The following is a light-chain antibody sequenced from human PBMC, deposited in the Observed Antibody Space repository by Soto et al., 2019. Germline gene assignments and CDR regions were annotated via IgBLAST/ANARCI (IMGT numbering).Light chain of an antibody. V-gene: IGLV2-8*01. CDR2: EVT. Sequence: QSALTQPPSASGSPGQSVTISCTGTSSDVGAFNYVSWYQQHPGKAPKLMIYEVTKRPSGVPDRFSGSKSGNTASLTVSGXXXXXXXDYYCSSYAGSDTYVFGTGT. J-gene: IGLJ1*01. CDR1: SSDVGAFNY. CDR3: SSYAGSDTYV.